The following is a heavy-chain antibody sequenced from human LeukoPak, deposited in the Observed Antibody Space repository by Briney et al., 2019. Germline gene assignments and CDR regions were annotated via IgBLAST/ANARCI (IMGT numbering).Heavy chain of an antibody. CDR1: GVSISTYY. Sequence: SETLSLTCTVSGVSISTYYWTWIRQPPGEGLEWVGIIDYSGNTKYNPSLKSRVTISVDKSKNHFSLKLSSVTAADTAVYYCARWYYDSSGYRYFDYWGQGTLVIVSS. V-gene: IGHV4-59*12. J-gene: IGHJ4*02. CDR2: IDYSGNT. CDR3: ARWYYDSSGYRYFDY. D-gene: IGHD3-22*01.